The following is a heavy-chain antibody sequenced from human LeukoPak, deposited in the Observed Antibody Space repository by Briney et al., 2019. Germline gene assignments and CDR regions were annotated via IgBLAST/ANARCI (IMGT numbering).Heavy chain of an antibody. J-gene: IGHJ4*02. CDR3: ARVSGSYFSYYFDY. CDR2: INPNSGGT. V-gene: IGHV1-2*02. Sequence: ASLKLSCKASGYTFTGYYMHWVRQAPGQGLEWMGWINPNSGGTNYAQKFQGRFTMTRDTAISTAYLELSRLRSDDTAVYYCARVSGSYFSYYFDYWGQGTLVTVSS. D-gene: IGHD1-26*01. CDR1: GYTFTGYY.